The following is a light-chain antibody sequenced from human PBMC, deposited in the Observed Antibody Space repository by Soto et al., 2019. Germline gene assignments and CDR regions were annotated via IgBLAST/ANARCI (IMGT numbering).Light chain of an antibody. CDR1: RSNIGSNT. CDR3: AAWDDSLNGVV. CDR2: SNN. V-gene: IGLV1-44*01. Sequence: QSVLTQPPSASGTPGQRVTISCSGSRSNIGSNTVDWYQQLPGTAPKLLIYSNNQRPSGVPDRFSGSKSGTSASLSISGLQSDDDADYYCAAWDDSLNGVVFGGGTKVTVL. J-gene: IGLJ2*01.